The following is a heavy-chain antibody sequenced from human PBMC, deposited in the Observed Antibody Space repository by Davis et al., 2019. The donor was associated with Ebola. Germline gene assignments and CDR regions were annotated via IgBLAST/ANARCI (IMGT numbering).Heavy chain of an antibody. CDR3: ARAADYGEIDY. CDR1: GFTFSSYA. Sequence: PGGSLRLSCAASGFTFSSYAMHWVRQAPGKGLEWVAVISYDGSNKYYADSVKGRFTISRENAKNSLYLQMNSLRAGDTAVYYCARAADYGEIDYWGQGTLVTVSS. J-gene: IGHJ4*02. V-gene: IGHV3-30*14. D-gene: IGHD4-17*01. CDR2: ISYDGSNK.